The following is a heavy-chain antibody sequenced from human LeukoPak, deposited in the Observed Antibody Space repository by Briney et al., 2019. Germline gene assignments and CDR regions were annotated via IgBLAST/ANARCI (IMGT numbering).Heavy chain of an antibody. J-gene: IGHJ3*02. D-gene: IGHD4-17*01. CDR2: ISYDGSNK. CDR3: ARDPHDYGDYGAFDI. CDR1: GFTFSSYA. V-gene: IGHV3-30*01. Sequence: GGSLRLSCAASGFTFSSYAMHWVRQAPGKGLEWVAVISYDGSNKYYADSVKGRFTISRDNSKNTLYLQMNSLRAEDTAVYYCARDPHDYGDYGAFDIWSQGTMVTVSS.